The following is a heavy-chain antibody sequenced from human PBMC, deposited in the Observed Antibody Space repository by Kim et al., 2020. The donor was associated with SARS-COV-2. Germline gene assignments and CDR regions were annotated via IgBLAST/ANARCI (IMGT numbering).Heavy chain of an antibody. CDR2: IRSKANNYAT. CDR1: GFTFSGST. Sequence: GGSLRLSCAASGFTFSGSTMHWVRQASGKGLEWVGRIRSKANNYATAYTTSVKGRFTISRDDSTNTAYLQMNSLRIEDTALYYCTGNYYDSSGLGNWGQGTLVTVSS. V-gene: IGHV3-73*01. CDR3: TGNYYDSSGLGN. D-gene: IGHD3-22*01. J-gene: IGHJ4*02.